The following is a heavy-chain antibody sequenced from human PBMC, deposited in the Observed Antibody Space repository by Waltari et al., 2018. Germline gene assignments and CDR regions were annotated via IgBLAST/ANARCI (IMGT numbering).Heavy chain of an antibody. CDR2: ISWNSGSI. CDR1: GFTFDDYA. Sequence: EVQLVESGGGLVQPGRSLRLSCAASGFTFDDYAMHWVRQAPGKGLEWVSGISWNSGSIGYADSVKGRFTISRDNAKNSLYLQMNSLRAEDMALYYCAKARDGYNSEYYFDYWGQGTLVTVSS. V-gene: IGHV3-9*03. J-gene: IGHJ4*02. CDR3: AKARDGYNSEYYFDY. D-gene: IGHD5-12*01.